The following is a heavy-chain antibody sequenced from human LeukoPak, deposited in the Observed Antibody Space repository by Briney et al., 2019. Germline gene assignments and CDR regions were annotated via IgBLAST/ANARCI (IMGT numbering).Heavy chain of an antibody. V-gene: IGHV3-48*03. CDR2: ITRSGTTI. J-gene: IGHJ3*02. D-gene: IGHD3-22*01. CDR3: ARGGNIGYDYNAFDI. CDR1: GFTFSTHE. Sequence: RGSLRLSCAASGFTFSTHEMNWVRQAPGKGLEWVSYITRSGTTIDYADSVKGRFTISRDNAKNSLYLQMNSLRDEDTAVYYCARGGNIGYDYNAFDIWGQGTMVTVSS.